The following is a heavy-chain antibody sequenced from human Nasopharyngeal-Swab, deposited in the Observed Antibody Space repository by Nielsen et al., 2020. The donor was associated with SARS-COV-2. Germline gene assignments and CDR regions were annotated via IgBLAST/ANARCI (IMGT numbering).Heavy chain of an antibody. D-gene: IGHD2-15*01. V-gene: IGHV3-30*04. CDR2: TSSDVTNK. J-gene: IGHJ6*02. CDR3: AREEEVIAATPLSHYYGMDV. Sequence: GESLKISCAASGFTFSTYTMHWVRQAPGKGLEWVAVTSSDVTNKFYADSVRGRFTISRDDSKNTLYLQMNSLTAQDTAVYYCAREEEVIAATPLSHYYGMDVWGQGTTVTVSS. CDR1: GFTFSTYT.